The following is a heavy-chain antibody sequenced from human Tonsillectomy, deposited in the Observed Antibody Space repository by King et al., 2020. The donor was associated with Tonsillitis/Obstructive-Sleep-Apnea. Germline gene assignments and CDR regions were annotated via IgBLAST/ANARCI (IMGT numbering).Heavy chain of an antibody. Sequence: VQLVESGGGLVQPGGSLRLSCAASGFTFSTYWMTWVRQAPGKGLEWVATIKEDGSEKYSVDSMKGRFTISRDNAKNSLYLQMNSLRAEDTAVYYCARNFEARWLPYYWGQGTLVTVSS. D-gene: IGHD3-9*01. V-gene: IGHV3-7*04. J-gene: IGHJ4*02. CDR1: GFTFSTYW. CDR2: IKEDGSEK. CDR3: ARNFEARWLPYY.